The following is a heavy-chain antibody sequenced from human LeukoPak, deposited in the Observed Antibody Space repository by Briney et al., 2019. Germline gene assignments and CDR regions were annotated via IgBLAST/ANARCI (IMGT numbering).Heavy chain of an antibody. CDR1: GYTFTSYD. J-gene: IGHJ4*02. Sequence: GASVKVSCKASGYTFTSYDINWVRQATGQGLERMGWMNPNSGNTGYAQRFQGRVTITRNTSISTAYMELSSLRSEDTAVYYCARVAAAGMNYWGQGTLVTVSS. CDR3: ARVAAAGMNY. D-gene: IGHD6-13*01. V-gene: IGHV1-8*03. CDR2: MNPNSGNT.